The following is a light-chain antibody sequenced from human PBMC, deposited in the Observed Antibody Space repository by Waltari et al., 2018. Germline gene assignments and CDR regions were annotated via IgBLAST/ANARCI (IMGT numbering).Light chain of an antibody. V-gene: IGKV1-33*01. CDR3: QHYYNGPPFT. CDR1: QDISNY. CDR2: DAS. Sequence: DIQMTQSPSSLSASVGDRVTITCQASQDISNYLNWYQQKPGEAPKLLIYDASNLQTGVSSRFSGSGSGTDFTFTISSLHPEDFATYFCQHYYNGPPFTFGPGTKVDIK. J-gene: IGKJ3*01.